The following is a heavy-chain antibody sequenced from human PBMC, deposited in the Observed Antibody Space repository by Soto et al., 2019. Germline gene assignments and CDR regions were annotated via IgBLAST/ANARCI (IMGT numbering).Heavy chain of an antibody. Sequence: PGGSLRLACAASGFTVSTYWMSWVRQAPGKGLEWVGNIKQDGSGENYVDSVKGRFTISRDNANHSLYLQMNSLRAEDTAVYYCARDRGPPRYLYYGMDVWGQGTTVTVSS. D-gene: IGHD3-10*01. J-gene: IGHJ6*02. CDR3: ARDRGPPRYLYYGMDV. CDR2: IKQDGSGE. CDR1: GFTVSTYW. V-gene: IGHV3-7*01.